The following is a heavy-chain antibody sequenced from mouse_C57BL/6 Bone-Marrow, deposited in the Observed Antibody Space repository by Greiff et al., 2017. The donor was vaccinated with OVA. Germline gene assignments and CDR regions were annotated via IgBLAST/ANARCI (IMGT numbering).Heavy chain of an antibody. J-gene: IGHJ3*01. CDR3: AREDCDWFAY. CDR1: GYTFTSYT. CDR2: INPSSGYT. V-gene: IGHV1-4*01. Sequence: QVQLKQSGAELARPGASVKMSCKASGYTFTSYTMHWVKQRPGQGLEWIGYINPSSGYTKYNQKFKDKATLTADKSSSTAYMQLSSLASEDSAVDYCAREDCDWFAYWGQGTLVTVSA.